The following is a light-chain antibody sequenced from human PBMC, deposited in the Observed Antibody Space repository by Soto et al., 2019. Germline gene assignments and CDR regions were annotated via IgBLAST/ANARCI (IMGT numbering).Light chain of an antibody. CDR2: DAS. CDR1: HDISDY. V-gene: IGKV1-33*01. J-gene: IGKJ4*01. Sequence: DIEMTQSPSSLSASVGDRVIITCRASHDISDYLNWYQQEPGKAPKFLIYDASNLETGVPSRFSGSGFGTEFNFTISSLQPEDVATYYCQHDDSLALTFGGGTRVEIK. CDR3: QHDDSLALT.